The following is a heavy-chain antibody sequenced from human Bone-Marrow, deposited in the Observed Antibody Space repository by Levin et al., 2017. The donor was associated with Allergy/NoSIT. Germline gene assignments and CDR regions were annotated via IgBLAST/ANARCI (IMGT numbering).Heavy chain of an antibody. CDR2: ISPNSGET. D-gene: IGHD2-2*01. CDR1: GYTFKGYY. V-gene: IGHV1-2*06. J-gene: IGHJ6*03. CDR3: ARGYCGSATCYLMYYYMDV. Sequence: PKASVKVSCKASGYTFKGYYMHWVRQAPGQGLEWMGRISPNSGETHYAREFQGRVTMTRDTTNSTAYMELSGLTSDDTAVYYCARGYCGSATCYLMYYYMDVWGKGTTVIVSS.